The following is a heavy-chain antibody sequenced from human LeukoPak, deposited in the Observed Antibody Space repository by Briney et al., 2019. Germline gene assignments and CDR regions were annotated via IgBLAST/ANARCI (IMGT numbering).Heavy chain of an antibody. CDR3: AKDMRYVRWLPSCWFDP. J-gene: IGHJ5*02. V-gene: IGHV3-23*01. D-gene: IGHD5-12*01. CDR2: ISGSGGST. Sequence: GGSLRLSCAASGFTFSNAWMSWVRQAPGKGLEGVSAISGSGGSTYYADSVKGRFTISRDNSKNTLYLQMNSLRAEDTAVYSCAKDMRYVRWLPSCWFDPWGQGTLVTVSS. CDR1: GFTFSNAW.